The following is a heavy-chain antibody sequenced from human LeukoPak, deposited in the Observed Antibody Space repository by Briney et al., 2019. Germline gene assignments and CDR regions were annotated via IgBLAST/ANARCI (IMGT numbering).Heavy chain of an antibody. CDR1: GVSISTYY. J-gene: IGHJ4*02. Sequence: SETLSLTCTVSGVSISTYYWTWIRQPPGKGLEWIGYIQYRGNADYNPSLKSRVTISVDTSNNQCSLRLSSVTAADTAMYYCARVGSLTTFDWGQGTLVTVSS. CDR2: IQYRGNA. CDR3: ARVGSLTTFD. V-gene: IGHV4-59*01. D-gene: IGHD4-17*01.